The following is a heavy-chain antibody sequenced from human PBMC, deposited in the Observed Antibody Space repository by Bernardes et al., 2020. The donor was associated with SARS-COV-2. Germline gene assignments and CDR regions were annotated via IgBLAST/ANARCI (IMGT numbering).Heavy chain of an antibody. V-gene: IGHV3-23*01. CDR1: GFTFTNYA. J-gene: IGHJ4*02. CDR3: AKAHYDYIWGSYRYYNRDFDY. Sequence: GGSLRLSCAASGFTFTNYAMSWVRQAPGRGLEWVSSISGSGDGTYYVDSVKGRFTISRDQSKNTLYLQMNSLRAEDAAVYYCAKAHYDYIWGSYRYYNRDFDYWGQGTLVTVSS. CDR2: ISGSGDGT. D-gene: IGHD3-16*02.